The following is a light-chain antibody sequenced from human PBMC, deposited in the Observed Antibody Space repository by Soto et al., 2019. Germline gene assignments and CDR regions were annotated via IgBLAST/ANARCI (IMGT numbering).Light chain of an antibody. Sequence: EIVMTQSPATLSVSPGERATLSCRASQSVSTNLAWYQQKPGQAPRLLIYAASVRATGIPARFSGSGSGTEFTLTISSLQSEDFAVYYCQQYDERPPNLFGGGTKVEIK. CDR1: QSVSTN. V-gene: IGKV3-15*01. J-gene: IGKJ4*01. CDR3: QQYDERPPNL. CDR2: AAS.